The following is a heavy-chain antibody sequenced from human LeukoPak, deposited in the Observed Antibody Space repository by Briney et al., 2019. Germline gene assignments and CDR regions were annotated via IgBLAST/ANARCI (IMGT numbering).Heavy chain of an antibody. Sequence: SETLSLTCTVSGGSISSSSYYWSWIRQPAGKGLEWIGRIYTSGSTNYNPSLKSRVTMSVDTSKNQFSLKLSSVTAADTAVYYCARMTVVPAVDYYYYMDVWGKGTTVTVSS. V-gene: IGHV4-61*02. CDR1: GGSISSSSYY. CDR3: ARMTVVPAVDYYYYMDV. J-gene: IGHJ6*03. CDR2: IYTSGST. D-gene: IGHD2-2*01.